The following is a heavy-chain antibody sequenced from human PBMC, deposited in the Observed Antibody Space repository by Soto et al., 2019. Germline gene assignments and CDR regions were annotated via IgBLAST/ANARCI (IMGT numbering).Heavy chain of an antibody. CDR1: GFTFSSYG. J-gene: IGHJ4*02. V-gene: IGHV3-33*01. CDR3: ARDLIGAAGNLDY. CDR2: IWYDGSNK. Sequence: GGSVRLSCAASGFTFSSYGMHWVRQAPGKGLEWVAVIWYDGSNKYYADSVKGRFTISRDNSKNTLYLQMNSLRAEDTAVYYCARDLIGAAGNLDYSGQGTRVTVSS. D-gene: IGHD6-13*01.